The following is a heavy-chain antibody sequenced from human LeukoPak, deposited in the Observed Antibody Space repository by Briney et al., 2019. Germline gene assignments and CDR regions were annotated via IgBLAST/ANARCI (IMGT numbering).Heavy chain of an antibody. CDR1: GFTFSSYA. J-gene: IGHJ4*02. Sequence: GGSLRLSCAASGFTFSSYAMSCPRQAPGKALEWVSAISGSGDSTYYADSVKGRFTISRDNSKNTLYLQMNSLRAEDTAVYYCAKPLRSDPYYFDYWGQGTLVTVSS. CDR2: ISGSGDST. V-gene: IGHV3-23*01. CDR3: AKPLRSDPYYFDY.